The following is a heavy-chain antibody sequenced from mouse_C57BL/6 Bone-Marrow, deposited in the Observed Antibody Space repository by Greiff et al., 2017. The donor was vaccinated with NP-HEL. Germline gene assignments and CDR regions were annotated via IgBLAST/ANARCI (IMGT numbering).Heavy chain of an antibody. CDR2: ISSGGSYT. Sequence: EVQGVESGGDLVKPGGSLKLSCAASGFTFSSYGMSWVRQTPDKRLEWVATISSGGSYTYYPDSVKGRFTISRDNAKNTLYLQMSSLKSEDTAMYYCARQYYTYYYAMDYWGQGTSVTVSS. D-gene: IGHD2-12*01. CDR3: ARQYYTYYYAMDY. V-gene: IGHV5-6*01. J-gene: IGHJ4*01. CDR1: GFTFSSYG.